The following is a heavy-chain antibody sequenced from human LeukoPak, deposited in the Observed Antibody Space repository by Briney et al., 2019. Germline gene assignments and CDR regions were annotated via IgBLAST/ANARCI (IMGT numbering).Heavy chain of an antibody. J-gene: IGHJ5*02. D-gene: IGHD2-2*02. V-gene: IGHV3-7*01. CDR2: INQDESEK. CDR1: GFTFRNYW. CDR3: ARDAMHTHSDP. Sequence: GGSLRLSCVASGFTFRNYWMSWVRQAPGKGLEWVATINQDESEKDYVDSVKGRFTISRDNAKTSLYLQMNSLRVEDTALYYCARDAMHTHSDPWGQGTPVTVSS.